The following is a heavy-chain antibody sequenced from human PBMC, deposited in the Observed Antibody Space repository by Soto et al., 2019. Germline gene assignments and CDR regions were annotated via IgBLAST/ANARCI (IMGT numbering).Heavy chain of an antibody. CDR3: ARDGLLFSGPYRPSRCDY. Sequence: DVQLVESGGGWVQPGRSLRLSCAASGFKFSDYWMSWVRQAPGKGLEWVGNIKHDTSEAHYADSVKGRFTITRDNIKNFLFLQMRDLRADDTASYYCARDGLLFSGPYRPSRCDYWGLGALVTVSS. D-gene: IGHD3-16*02. CDR1: GFKFSDYW. V-gene: IGHV3-7*03. CDR2: IKHDTSEA. J-gene: IGHJ4*02.